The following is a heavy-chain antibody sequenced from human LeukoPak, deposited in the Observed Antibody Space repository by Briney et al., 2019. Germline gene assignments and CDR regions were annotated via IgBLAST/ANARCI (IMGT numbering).Heavy chain of an antibody. CDR2: IYYSGST. Sequence: SETLSLTCTVSGGSISSNSSYWGWIRQPPGKGLEWIGSIYYSGSTYYNPSLKSRVTISVDTSKNQFSLKLSSVTAADTAVYYCARDMRTPGGYYSDPDAFDIWGQGTMVTVSS. D-gene: IGHD3-22*01. V-gene: IGHV4-39*07. CDR1: GGSISSNSSY. CDR3: ARDMRTPGGYYSDPDAFDI. J-gene: IGHJ3*02.